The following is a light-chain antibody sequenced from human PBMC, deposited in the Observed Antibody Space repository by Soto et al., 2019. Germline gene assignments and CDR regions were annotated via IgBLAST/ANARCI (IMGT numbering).Light chain of an antibody. J-gene: IGKJ1*01. CDR2: PAA. V-gene: IGKV3-15*01. Sequence: EIVMTQSPATRSVSPGQTATLSCRASQSVGISFAWYQQKPGQAPGLLIYPAAPWAVGVPARFSGSGSGTECTLAIGSLLSEDLAVYCCQQYSQWPWTFGRGTQVEIK. CDR1: QSVGIS. CDR3: QQYSQWPWT.